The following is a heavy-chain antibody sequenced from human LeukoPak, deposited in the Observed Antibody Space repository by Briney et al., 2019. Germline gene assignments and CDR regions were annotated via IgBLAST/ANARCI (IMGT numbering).Heavy chain of an antibody. J-gene: IGHJ4*02. D-gene: IGHD1-26*01. CDR1: GFTFSSYS. CDR3: ARDQSGSYYPTFFDY. Sequence: PGGSLRLSCAASGFTFSSYSMNWVRQAPGKGLEWVSSISSSSSYIYYADSVKGRFTISRDNAKNSLYLQMNSLRAEDTAVYYCARDQSGSYYPTFFDYWGQGTLVSVST. CDR2: ISSSSSYI. V-gene: IGHV3-21*01.